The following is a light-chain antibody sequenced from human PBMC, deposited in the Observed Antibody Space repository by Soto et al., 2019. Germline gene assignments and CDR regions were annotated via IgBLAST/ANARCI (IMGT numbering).Light chain of an antibody. Sequence: DMQMPPSHSTLSSSVGDSVPINVRASRSISDWLAWYQQKPGKAPELLIFDASSLKSGVPSRFSGSGSGKEFTITISRLHHDDVENYYCLQYSSHSWTCGHGTKGDIK. CDR1: RSISDW. V-gene: IGKV1-5*01. J-gene: IGKJ1*01. CDR2: DAS. CDR3: LQYSSHSWT.